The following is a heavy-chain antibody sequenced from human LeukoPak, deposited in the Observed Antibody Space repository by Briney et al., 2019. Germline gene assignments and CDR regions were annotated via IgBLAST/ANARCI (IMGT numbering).Heavy chain of an antibody. D-gene: IGHD2-2*02. CDR2: INHSGST. CDR3: ARARRPKIVVVPAAISEPIDY. J-gene: IGHJ4*02. Sequence: SETLSLTCAVYGGSFSGYYWSWIRQPPGKGLEWIGEINHSGSTNYNPSLKSRVTISVDTSKNQFSLKLSSVTAADTAVYYCARARRPKIVVVPAAISEPIDYWGQGTLVTVSS. V-gene: IGHV4-34*01. CDR1: GGSFSGYY.